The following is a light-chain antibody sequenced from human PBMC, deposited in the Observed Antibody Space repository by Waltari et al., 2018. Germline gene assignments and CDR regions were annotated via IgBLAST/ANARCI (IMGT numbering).Light chain of an antibody. Sequence: QSALTQPASVSGSPGQSITLSCTGPSSDVGGSIYVSWYQHHPGKAPKLMIYEVSDRPSGVSNRFSGSKSGNPASLTISGLQAEDEADYYCSSYTSSSTVVFGGGTKLTVL. CDR3: SSYTSSSTVV. CDR1: SSDVGGSIY. J-gene: IGLJ2*01. V-gene: IGLV2-14*01. CDR2: EVS.